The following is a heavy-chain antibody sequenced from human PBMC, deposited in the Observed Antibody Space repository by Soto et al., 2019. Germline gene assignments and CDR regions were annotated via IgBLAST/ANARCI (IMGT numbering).Heavy chain of an antibody. Sequence: GESLKISCKGSDYGFAVYWIALVRQMPGKGLEWMGIIYPSDSDTRYSPSFQGQVTISADKSISTAYLQWSSLKASDTAMYYCARQDGAANYYFDCWGQGTLVTVSS. V-gene: IGHV5-51*01. CDR3: ARQDGAANYYFDC. CDR1: DYGFAVYW. D-gene: IGHD1-1*01. CDR2: IYPSDSDT. J-gene: IGHJ4*02.